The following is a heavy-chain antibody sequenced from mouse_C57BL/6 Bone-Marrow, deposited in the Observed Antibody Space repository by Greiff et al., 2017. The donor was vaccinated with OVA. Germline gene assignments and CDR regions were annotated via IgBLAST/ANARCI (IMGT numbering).Heavy chain of an antibody. CDR2: ISDGGSYT. Sequence: DVKLVESGGGLVKPGGSLKLSCAASGFTFSSYAMSWVRQTPEKRLEWVATISDGGSYTYYPDNVKGRFTLSRDNAKNNLYLQMSHLKSEDTAMYYCARDLDYWGQGTTLTVSS. CDR1: GFTFSSYA. V-gene: IGHV5-4*01. CDR3: ARDLDY. J-gene: IGHJ2*01.